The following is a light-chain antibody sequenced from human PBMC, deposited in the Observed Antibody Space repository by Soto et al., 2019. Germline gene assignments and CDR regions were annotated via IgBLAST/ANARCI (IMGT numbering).Light chain of an antibody. CDR3: AAWDDSLSGYV. V-gene: IGLV1-47*01. J-gene: IGLJ1*01. CDR1: SSNIGSNY. CDR2: RNN. Sequence: QSVLTQPPSASGTPGQRVTISCSGSSSNIGSNYVYWYQQHPGTAPKLLIYRNNQRPSGVPDRCSGSKSGTSASLAISGLRYEDEADYYCAAWDDSLSGYVFGTGTKLTVL.